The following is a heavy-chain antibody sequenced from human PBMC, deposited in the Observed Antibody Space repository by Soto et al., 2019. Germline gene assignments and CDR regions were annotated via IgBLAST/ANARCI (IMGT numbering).Heavy chain of an antibody. V-gene: IGHV3-30-3*01. Sequence: SLILSCAASGFSFSTSTMHWVRLTAGKGLEWVALVSDYGSNADYADSVQGRFTISRDNSKNTLFLQMDSLRPEDTAIYYCAGVRPGDNGYPFFDYWGQGTLVTVSS. CDR3: AGVRPGDNGYPFFDY. CDR1: GFSFSTST. J-gene: IGHJ4*02. CDR2: VSDYGSNA. D-gene: IGHD3-22*01.